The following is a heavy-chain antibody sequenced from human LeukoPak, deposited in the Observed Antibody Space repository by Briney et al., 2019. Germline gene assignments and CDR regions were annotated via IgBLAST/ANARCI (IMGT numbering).Heavy chain of an antibody. CDR2: ISAYNGNT. D-gene: IGHD3-9*01. CDR3: ARMSDILTGYYSHFDY. CDR1: GYTLTSYG. Sequence: ASVKVSCKASGYTLTSYGISWVRQAPGQGLEWMGWISAYNGNTNYAQKLQGRVTMTTDTSTSTAYMELRSLRSDDTAVYYCARMSDILTGYYSHFDYWGQGTLVTVPS. J-gene: IGHJ4*02. V-gene: IGHV1-18*04.